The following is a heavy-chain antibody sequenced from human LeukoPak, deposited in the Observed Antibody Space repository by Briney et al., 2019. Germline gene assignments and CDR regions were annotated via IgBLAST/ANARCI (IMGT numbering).Heavy chain of an antibody. J-gene: IGHJ4*02. V-gene: IGHV4-39*01. CDR2: IYYGENT. CDR1: GGSISSGPYY. Sequence: SETLSLTCTVSGGSISSGPYYWGWIRQPPGKGLEWIGNIYYGENTYYNPSLKSRVTISIDTSKNQFYLKLSSLTAADTAVYYRARRWGYFDYWGQGTLVTVSS. D-gene: IGHD7-27*01. CDR3: ARRWGYFDY.